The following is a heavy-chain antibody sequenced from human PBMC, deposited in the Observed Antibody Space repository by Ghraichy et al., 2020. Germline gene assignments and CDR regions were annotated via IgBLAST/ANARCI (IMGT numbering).Heavy chain of an antibody. CDR3: AKYQGATLYFGAEYFQH. CDR2: ISGSGGST. D-gene: IGHD2/OR15-2a*01. Sequence: GGSLRLSCAASGFTFSSYAMSWVRQAPGKGLEWVSAISGSGGSTYYSDSVKGRFTISRDNSKNTLYLQMNSLRAEDTAVYYCAKYQGATLYFGAEYFQHWGQGTLVTVSS. J-gene: IGHJ1*01. V-gene: IGHV3-23*01. CDR1: GFTFSSYA.